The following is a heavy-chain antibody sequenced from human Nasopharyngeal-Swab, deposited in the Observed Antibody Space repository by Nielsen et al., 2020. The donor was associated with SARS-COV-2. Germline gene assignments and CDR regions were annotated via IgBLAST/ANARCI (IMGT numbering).Heavy chain of an antibody. CDR2: IYSCCST. D-gene: IGHD3-3*02. V-gene: IGHV3-53*01. J-gene: IGHJ4*02. Sequence: WIRQHPGQGLEWVSVIYSCCSTYYADSVKGRFTISRENCKNTLYIQMKSLRAEDTAVYHCARDYISSLQADNWGQGTLVTVSS. CDR3: ARDYISSLQADN.